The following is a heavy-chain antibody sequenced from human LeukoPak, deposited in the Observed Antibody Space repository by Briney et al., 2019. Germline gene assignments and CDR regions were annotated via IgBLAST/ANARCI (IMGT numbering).Heavy chain of an antibody. J-gene: IGHJ4*02. D-gene: IGHD3-10*01. CDR2: LYSAGST. V-gene: IGHV3-53*01. CDR3: ASGGMGARKYYSDPFHY. Sequence: GGCLRLSCAASGFTVSSNYMSWVRQAPGKGLEWVSILYSAGSTYYADSVRGRFTISRDSSKNTVCLQMNSLRAEDTAVYYCASGGMGARKYYSDPFHYWGQGTLVTVSS. CDR1: GFTVSSNY.